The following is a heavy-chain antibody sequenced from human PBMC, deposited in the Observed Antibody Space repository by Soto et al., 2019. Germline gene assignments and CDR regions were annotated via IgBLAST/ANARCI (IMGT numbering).Heavy chain of an antibody. CDR3: ARGVSGYYGFDY. CDR2: IKGDETST. V-gene: IGHV3-74*01. J-gene: IGHJ4*02. D-gene: IGHD5-12*01. CDR1: GFTFSNYW. Sequence: EVQLVESRGGPAQFGGPLRRSCAAAGFTFSNYWMHWVRQVPGKGLVWVSRIKGDETSTGYADSVKGRFTIFRDNVKNTLYLQMNSLRAEDTAVYYCARGVSGYYGFDYWGQGTLVTVSS.